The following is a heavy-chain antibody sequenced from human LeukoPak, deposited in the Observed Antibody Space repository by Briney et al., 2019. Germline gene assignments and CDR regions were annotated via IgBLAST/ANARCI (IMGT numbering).Heavy chain of an antibody. CDR3: AKEGTASKPSDLDY. Sequence: PGGSLRLSCAASGFTFTDYGIHWVRQAPGKGLEWVAFIRYDGTIKYYADSVKGRFTISRDNSRNTLYLQMNSLRTEDTAVYYCAKEGTASKPSDLDYWGQGTPVTVSS. CDR1: GFTFTDYG. CDR2: IRYDGTIK. V-gene: IGHV3-30*02. J-gene: IGHJ4*02. D-gene: IGHD1-1*01.